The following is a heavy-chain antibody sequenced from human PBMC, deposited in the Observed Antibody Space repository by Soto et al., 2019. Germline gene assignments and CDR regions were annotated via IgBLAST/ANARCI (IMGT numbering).Heavy chain of an antibody. V-gene: IGHV3-7*01. Sequence: GGSLRPSCAASGFTFSSYWMSWVRQAPGKGLEWVANIKQDGSEKYYVDSVKGRFTISRDNAKNSLYLQMNSLRAEDTAVYYCARDLDIVGAPFDYWGQGTLVTVSS. CDR2: IKQDGSEK. J-gene: IGHJ4*02. D-gene: IGHD1-26*01. CDR3: ARDLDIVGAPFDY. CDR1: GFTFSSYW.